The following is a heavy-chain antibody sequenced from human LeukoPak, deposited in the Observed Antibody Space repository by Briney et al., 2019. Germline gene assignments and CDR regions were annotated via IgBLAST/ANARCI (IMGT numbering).Heavy chain of an antibody. CDR1: GFTFSSYW. J-gene: IGHJ4*02. Sequence: PGGSLRLSCAASGFTFSSYWMHWVRQAPGNGLVWVSRINSDGRSTNYADSVKGRFTISRDNAKNTLYLQMNSLRAEDTAIYYCARWVFGDYFDYWGQGTLVTVSS. D-gene: IGHD6-13*01. V-gene: IGHV3-74*01. CDR3: ARWVFGDYFDY. CDR2: INSDGRST.